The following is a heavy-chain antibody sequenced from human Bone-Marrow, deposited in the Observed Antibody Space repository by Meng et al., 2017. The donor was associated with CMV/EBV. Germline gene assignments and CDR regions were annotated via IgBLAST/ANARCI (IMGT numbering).Heavy chain of an antibody. CDR3: ATDEEGVARFGNWLDP. J-gene: IGHJ5*02. CDR2: IIPIFGTT. V-gene: IGHV1-69*13. CDR1: GYTFTEYY. D-gene: IGHD3-10*01. Sequence: SVKVSCKASGYTFTEYYVHWVRQAPGQGLEWMGGIIPIFGTTRYAEKFQGRVTITSDESTSTTYMELSSLRSDDTAIYYCATDEEGVARFGNWLDPWGQGTRVTGSS.